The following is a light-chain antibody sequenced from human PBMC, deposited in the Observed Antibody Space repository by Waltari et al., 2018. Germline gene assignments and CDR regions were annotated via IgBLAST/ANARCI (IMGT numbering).Light chain of an antibody. CDR3: QQYYSTPYT. CDR2: WAS. J-gene: IGKJ2*01. CDR1: QSVLYSSNNKNY. V-gene: IGKV4-1*01. Sequence: DIVMTQSPDSLAVSLGERATINFKSSQSVLYSSNNKNYLAWYQQKPGQPPKLLIYWASTRESGVPDRFSGSGSGTDFTLTISSLQAEDVAVYYCQQYYSTPYTFGQGTKLEIK.